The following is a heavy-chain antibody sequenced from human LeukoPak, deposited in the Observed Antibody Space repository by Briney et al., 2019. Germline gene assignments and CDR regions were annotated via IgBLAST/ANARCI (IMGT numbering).Heavy chain of an antibody. CDR2: INPNSGGT. D-gene: IGHD6-19*01. V-gene: IGHV1-2*02. CDR1: GYTFTGYY. J-gene: IGHJ4*02. Sequence: GASVKVSCKASGYTFTGYYMHWVRQAPGQGLEWMGWINPNSGGTNYAQKFQGRVTMTRDTSISTAYMELSRLRSDDTAVYYCARDYRWAVASAELDYWGQGTLVTVFS. CDR3: ARDYRWAVASAELDY.